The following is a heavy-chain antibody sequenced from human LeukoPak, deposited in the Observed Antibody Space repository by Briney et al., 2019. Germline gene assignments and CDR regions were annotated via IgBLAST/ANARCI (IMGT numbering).Heavy chain of an antibody. CDR1: GGSINSYY. J-gene: IGHJ4*02. CDR2: IYYSGST. CDR3: ARVGIAARPFFDY. D-gene: IGHD6-6*01. Sequence: SETLSLTCTVSGGSINSYYWSWIRQPPGKGLEWIGYIYYSGSTNYNPSLKSRVTISVDTSKNQFSLKLSSVTAADTAVYYCARVGIAARPFFDYWGQGTLVTVSS. V-gene: IGHV4-59*01.